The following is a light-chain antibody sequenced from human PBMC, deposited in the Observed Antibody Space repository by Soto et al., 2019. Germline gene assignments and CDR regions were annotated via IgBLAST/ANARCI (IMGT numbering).Light chain of an antibody. J-gene: IGKJ1*01. CDR3: QQYGSSPET. CDR2: GAS. Sequence: EIVLTQSPGTLSLSPGERATLSCRASQSVSSSYLAWYQQKPGQAPSLLIYGASSRATVIPYRFSGSGSGTDFTLSISRLEPEDFAVYYWQQYGSSPETFGQGTKVEIK. V-gene: IGKV3-20*01. CDR1: QSVSSSY.